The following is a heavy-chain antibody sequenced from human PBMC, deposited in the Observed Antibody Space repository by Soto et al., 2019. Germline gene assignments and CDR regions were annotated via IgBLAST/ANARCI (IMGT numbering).Heavy chain of an antibody. V-gene: IGHV3-74*01. Sequence: EVQLAESGGGLIQPGGSLRLSCATSGFTFSRYWIHWVRQAPGEGLVWVSRISGDGVHTDYAESVKGRFTVSRDIAKSTGYLQMNNLRAEDTAIYYCAKDRGIIVKAGDAFDVWGQGTKVTVSS. D-gene: IGHD3-16*02. J-gene: IGHJ3*01. CDR2: ISGDGVHT. CDR1: GFTFSRYW. CDR3: AKDRGIIVKAGDAFDV.